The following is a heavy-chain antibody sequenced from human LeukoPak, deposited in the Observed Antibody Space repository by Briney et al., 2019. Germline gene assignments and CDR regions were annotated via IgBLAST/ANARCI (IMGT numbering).Heavy chain of an antibody. CDR1: GFMFSSYG. V-gene: IGHV3-30*02. CDR2: IRYDGSNK. CDR3: AREGDPRAAAGIFPLPPGY. Sequence: PGGSLRLSCAASGFMFSSYGMHWVRQAPGKGLEWVTFIRYDGSNKYYADSAKGRFTISRDNSQNTLYLQMNSLRSEDTAVYYCAREGDPRAAAGIFPLPPGYWGQGTLVTVSS. J-gene: IGHJ4*02. D-gene: IGHD6-13*01.